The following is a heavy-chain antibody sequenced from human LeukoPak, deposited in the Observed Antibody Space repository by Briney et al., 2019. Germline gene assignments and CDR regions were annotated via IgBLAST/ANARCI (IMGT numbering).Heavy chain of an antibody. J-gene: IGHJ4*02. CDR2: INPNSGGT. D-gene: IGHD2-21*02. V-gene: IGHV1-2*02. Sequence: ASVKVSCKASGYTFTGYYMHWVRQAPGQGLEWMGWINPNSGGTNYAQKFQRRVTMTRDTSISTAYMELSRLRSDDTAVYYCARDLAYCGGDCSTDYWGQGTLVTVSS. CDR3: ARDLAYCGGDCSTDY. CDR1: GYTFTGYY.